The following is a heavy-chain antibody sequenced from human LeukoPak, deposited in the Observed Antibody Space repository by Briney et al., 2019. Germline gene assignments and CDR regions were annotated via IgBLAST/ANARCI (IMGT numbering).Heavy chain of an antibody. J-gene: IGHJ5*02. CDR1: GGSISSGSYY. D-gene: IGHD2-2*01. V-gene: IGHV4-61*02. CDR3: ARVVVPAAPADWFDP. CDR2: IYTSGST. Sequence: SETLSLTCTVSGGSISSGSYYWSWIRQPAGKGLEWIGRIYTSGSTNYNPSLKSRVTISVDTSKNQFSLKLSSVTAADTAVYYCARVVVPAAPADWFDPWGQGTLVTASS.